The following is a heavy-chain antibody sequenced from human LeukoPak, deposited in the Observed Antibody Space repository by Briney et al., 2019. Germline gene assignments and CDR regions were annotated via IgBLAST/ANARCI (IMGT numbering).Heavy chain of an antibody. V-gene: IGHV4-59*11. J-gene: IGHJ4*02. CDR2: IYYSGST. CDR1: GGSISSHY. CDR3: ARVYVAGTTSIFDY. Sequence: SETLSLTCTVSGGSISSHYWSWIRQPPGKGLEWIGYIYYSGSTNYNPSLKSRVTISVDTSKNQFSLKLSSVTAADTAVYYCARVYVAGTTSIFDYWGQGTLVTVSS. D-gene: IGHD1-7*01.